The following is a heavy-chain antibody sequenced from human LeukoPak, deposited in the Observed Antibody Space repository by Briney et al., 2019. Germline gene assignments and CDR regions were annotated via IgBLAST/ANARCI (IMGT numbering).Heavy chain of an antibody. J-gene: IGHJ4*02. CDR3: ASGKGEVVPAE. Sequence: SVKVSCKVSGYTHTELSMHWVRQAPGQGLEWMGGIIPIFGTANYAQKFQGRVTITTDESTSTAYMELSSLRSEDTAVYYCASGKGEVVPAEWGQGTLVTVSS. CDR1: GYTHTELS. CDR2: IIPIFGTA. D-gene: IGHD2-2*01. V-gene: IGHV1-69*05.